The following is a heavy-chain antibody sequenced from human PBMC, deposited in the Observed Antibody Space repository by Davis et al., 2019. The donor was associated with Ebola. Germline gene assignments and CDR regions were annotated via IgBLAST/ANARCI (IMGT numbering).Heavy chain of an antibody. CDR2: ISAYNGNT. V-gene: IGHV1-18*01. D-gene: IGHD1-26*01. Sequence: ASVKVSCKASGYSFKNYAITWVRQAPGQGLEWMGWISAYNGNTNYAQKVQGRVTMSTDTSTGTAYLDLRSLRSDDTAVYFCARTSLVGTTTTASDIWGQGTLVTVFS. J-gene: IGHJ3*02. CDR3: ARTSLVGTTTTASDI. CDR1: GYSFKNYA.